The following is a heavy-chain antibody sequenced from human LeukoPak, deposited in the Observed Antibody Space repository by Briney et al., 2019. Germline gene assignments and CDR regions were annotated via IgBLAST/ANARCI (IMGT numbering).Heavy chain of an antibody. CDR2: ISSDAGST. V-gene: IGHV3-64*01. Sequence: GGSLRLPCAASGFTFSSYAMYWVRQAPGKGLEYVSAISSDAGSTHYANSVKGRFTISRDNSKNTLYLQMGSLRAEDMAVYYCARGHCSSTSCYADYWGQGTLVTVSS. J-gene: IGHJ4*02. D-gene: IGHD2-2*01. CDR1: GFTFSSYA. CDR3: ARGHCSSTSCYADY.